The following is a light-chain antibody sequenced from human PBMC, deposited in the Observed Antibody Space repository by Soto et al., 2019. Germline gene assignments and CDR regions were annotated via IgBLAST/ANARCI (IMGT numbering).Light chain of an antibody. CDR3: QQYGSSPWT. J-gene: IGKJ1*01. CDR1: QSVRSSY. Sequence: EIVLTQSPGTLSLSPGERATLSCRASQSVRSSYLAWYQQKPGQAPRLLIYDASNRATGIPDRFSGSGSGTDFTLTISRLEPEDFAVYYCQQYGSSPWTFGQGTKVEIK. V-gene: IGKV3-20*01. CDR2: DAS.